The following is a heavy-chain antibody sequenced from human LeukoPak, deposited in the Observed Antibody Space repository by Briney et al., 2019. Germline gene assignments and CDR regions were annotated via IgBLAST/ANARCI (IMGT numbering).Heavy chain of an antibody. CDR2: ISYDGSNK. J-gene: IGHJ4*02. Sequence: GGSLRLSCAASGFTFSSYAMHWVRQAPGKGLEWVAVISYDGSNKYYADSVKGRFTISRDNSKNTLYLQMNSLRAEDTAVYYCARAAAGSYYFGYWGQGTLVTVSS. CDR3: ARAAAGSYYFGY. CDR1: GFTFSSYA. D-gene: IGHD6-13*01. V-gene: IGHV3-30*04.